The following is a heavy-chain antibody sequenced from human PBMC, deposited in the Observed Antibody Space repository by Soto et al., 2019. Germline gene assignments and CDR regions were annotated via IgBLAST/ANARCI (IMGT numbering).Heavy chain of an antibody. CDR3: VRGMDRNSAGF. D-gene: IGHD2-2*03. CDR1: GYTFTNYW. J-gene: IGHJ4*02. CDR2: IFPSDSVT. V-gene: IGHV5-51*01. Sequence: GESLKISCKASGYTFTNYWIGWVRQVPGEGLEWMGFIFPSDSVTRYSPSFQGQVTISVDKSVDTTYLQCGSLKASDTAMYYCVRGMDRNSAGFWGLGTMVTVSS.